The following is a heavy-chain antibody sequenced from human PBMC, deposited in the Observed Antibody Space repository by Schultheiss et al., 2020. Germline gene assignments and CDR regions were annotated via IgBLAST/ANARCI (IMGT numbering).Heavy chain of an antibody. Sequence: SETLSLTCAVYGGSFSGYYWSWIRQPAGKGLEWIGSIYYSGSTNYNPSLKSRVTISVDTSKNQFSLNLSSVTAADTAVYYCARETSGYYYDSSGSDAFDIWGQGTMVTVSS. D-gene: IGHD3-22*01. CDR2: IYYSGST. CDR3: ARETSGYYYDSSGSDAFDI. J-gene: IGHJ3*02. CDR1: GGSFSGYY. V-gene: IGHV4-34*01.